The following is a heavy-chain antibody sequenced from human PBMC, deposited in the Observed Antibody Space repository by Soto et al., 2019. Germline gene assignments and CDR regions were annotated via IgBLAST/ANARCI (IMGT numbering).Heavy chain of an antibody. V-gene: IGHV4-31*03. D-gene: IGHD1-26*01. Sequence: QVQLQESGPGLVKPSQTLSLTCTVSGGSISSGGYYWSWILQHPGKGLEWIGYIYYSGSTYYNPSLKSRVTISVDTYKNQFSLKLSSVTAADTAVYYCARAARSVGVLRDKFDYWGQGTLVTVSS. CDR3: ARAARSVGVLRDKFDY. J-gene: IGHJ4*02. CDR1: GGSISSGGYY. CDR2: IYYSGST.